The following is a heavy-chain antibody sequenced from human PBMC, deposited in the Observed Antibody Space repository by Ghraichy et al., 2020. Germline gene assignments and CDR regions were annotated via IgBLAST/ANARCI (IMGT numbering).Heavy chain of an antibody. J-gene: IGHJ4*02. Sequence: LTCAASGFSFGSHAMHWARQAPGKGLEWVTVISYDAKYKDYSNSVKGRFTISRDNSKNTLYLQMNSLRPEDTAIYYCVAEVGPKEFGDWGQGTLVTVSS. CDR3: VAEVGPKEFGD. D-gene: IGHD1-26*01. CDR2: ISYDAKYK. V-gene: IGHV3-30*03. CDR1: GFSFGSHA.